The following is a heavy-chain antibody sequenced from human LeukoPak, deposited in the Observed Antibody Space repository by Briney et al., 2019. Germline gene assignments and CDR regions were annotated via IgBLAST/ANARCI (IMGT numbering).Heavy chain of an antibody. D-gene: IGHD6-13*01. V-gene: IGHV3-21*01. CDR1: GFTFSSYS. CDR3: ARDSSSWGRARMNYFDY. J-gene: IGHJ4*02. CDR2: ISSSSSYI. Sequence: PGGSLRLSCAASGFTFSSYSMNWVRQAPGKGLEWVSSISSSSSYIYYADSVKGRFTISRDNAKNSLYLQMNSLRAEDTAVYYCARDSSSWGRARMNYFDYWGQGTLVTVSS.